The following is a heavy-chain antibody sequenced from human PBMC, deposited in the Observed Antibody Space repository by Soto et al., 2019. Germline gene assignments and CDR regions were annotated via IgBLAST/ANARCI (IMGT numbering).Heavy chain of an antibody. CDR2: IYYSGST. V-gene: IGHV4-30-4*01. Sequence: PSETLSLTCTVSGGSISSGDYYWSWIRQPPGKGLEWIGYIYYSGSTYYNPSLKSRVTISVDTSKNQFSLKLSSVTAADTAVYYCASWCSGGSCYSSFVYWGQGTLVTVSS. CDR1: GGSISSGDYY. D-gene: IGHD2-15*01. CDR3: ASWCSGGSCYSSFVY. J-gene: IGHJ4*02.